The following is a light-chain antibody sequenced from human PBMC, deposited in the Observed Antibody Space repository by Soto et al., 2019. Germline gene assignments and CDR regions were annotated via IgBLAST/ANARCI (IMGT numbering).Light chain of an antibody. Sequence: QSVLTQPPSVSGAPGQKVTISCTGSSSNIGAGYDVHWYQQLPGTAPKLLIYGNSNRPSGVPDRFSGPKSRTSASLAITGLQAEDEADYYCQSYDSSLSGSVFGGGNKLTVL. CDR3: QSYDSSLSGSV. CDR1: SSNIGAGYD. CDR2: GNS. J-gene: IGLJ3*02. V-gene: IGLV1-40*01.